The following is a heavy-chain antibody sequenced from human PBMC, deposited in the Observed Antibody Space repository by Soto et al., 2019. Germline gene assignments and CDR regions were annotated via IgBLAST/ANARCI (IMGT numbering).Heavy chain of an antibody. D-gene: IGHD5-12*01. V-gene: IGHV4-34*01. CDR1: GGSFSGYY. CDR2: INHSGST. Sequence: SETLSLTCAVYGGSFSGYYWSWIRQPPGKGLEWIGEINHSGSTNYNPSLKSRVTISVDTSKNQFSLNLSSVTAADMAVYYCAREGSYSAYNFAHGIQLWSFDFWGQGALVTVSS. J-gene: IGHJ4*02. CDR3: AREGSYSAYNFAHGIQLWSFDF.